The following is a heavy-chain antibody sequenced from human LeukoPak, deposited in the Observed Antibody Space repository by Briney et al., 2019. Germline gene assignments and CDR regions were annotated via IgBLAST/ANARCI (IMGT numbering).Heavy chain of an antibody. Sequence: PGGSLRLSCAASGVPFSDYGMHWVRQAPGQGLEWVAFISYDGSNKYYADSVKGRFTISRDQSKNTLYLEMNSLRAEDTAVYYCAKRGNSGSHYYFDCWGQGTLVTVSP. CDR1: GVPFSDYG. CDR2: ISYDGSNK. V-gene: IGHV3-30*02. D-gene: IGHD1-26*01. J-gene: IGHJ4*02. CDR3: AKRGNSGSHYYFDC.